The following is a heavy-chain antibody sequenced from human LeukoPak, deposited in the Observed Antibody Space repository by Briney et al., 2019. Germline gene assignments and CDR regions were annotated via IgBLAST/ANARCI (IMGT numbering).Heavy chain of an antibody. CDR3: APTPNFYDSSGPWGYFDL. CDR1: GGTLSDYA. J-gene: IGHJ2*01. Sequence: SVKVSCKASGGTLSDYAINWVRQAPGQGLEWMGGIIPMVGTANYGQKFAGRVTIIADESTNTAHMELSGLRSEDTAVYYCAPTPNFYDSSGPWGYFDLWGRGTLVTVSS. D-gene: IGHD3-22*01. CDR2: IIPMVGTA. V-gene: IGHV1-69*13.